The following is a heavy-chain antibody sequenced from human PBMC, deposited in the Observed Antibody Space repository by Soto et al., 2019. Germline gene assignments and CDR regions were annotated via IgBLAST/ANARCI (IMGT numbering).Heavy chain of an antibody. CDR3: ARSPLRYFDWLLSYYYYMDV. Sequence: ASVEVSCKASGYTFTSYDMKWVRQATGQGLEWMGWMNPNSGNTGYAQKFQGRVTMTRNTSISTAYMELSSLRSEDTAVYYCARSPLRYFDWLLSYYYYMDVWGKGTTVTVSS. CDR1: GYTFTSYD. J-gene: IGHJ6*03. D-gene: IGHD3-9*01. V-gene: IGHV1-8*01. CDR2: MNPNSGNT.